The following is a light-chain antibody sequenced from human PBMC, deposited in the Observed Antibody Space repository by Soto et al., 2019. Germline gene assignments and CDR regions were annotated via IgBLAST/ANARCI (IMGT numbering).Light chain of an antibody. CDR3: QQRNNWPPDIT. CDR2: DAS. V-gene: IGKV3-11*01. J-gene: IGKJ5*01. CDR1: QTVSTY. Sequence: EIVLTQSPVTLSLSPGDRATLSCRASQTVSTYLAWYQQKPGQAPRLLIYDASNRATGIPARFSGSGSGTGFTLTISSLEPEDFAVYYWQQRNNWPPDITFGQGTRLDIK.